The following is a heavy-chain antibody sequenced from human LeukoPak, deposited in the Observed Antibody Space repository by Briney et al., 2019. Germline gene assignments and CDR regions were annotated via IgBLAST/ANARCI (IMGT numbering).Heavy chain of an antibody. J-gene: IGHJ6*02. CDR1: GGSISSGGYY. Sequence: SETLSLTCTVSGGSISSGGYYWSWIRQPPGKGLEWIGYIYYSGSTNYNPSLKSRVTISVDTSKNQFSLKLSSVTAADTAVYYCARVLERVAPAAITRYGMDVWGQGTTVTVSS. V-gene: IGHV4-61*08. D-gene: IGHD2-2*01. CDR3: ARVLERVAPAAITRYGMDV. CDR2: IYYSGST.